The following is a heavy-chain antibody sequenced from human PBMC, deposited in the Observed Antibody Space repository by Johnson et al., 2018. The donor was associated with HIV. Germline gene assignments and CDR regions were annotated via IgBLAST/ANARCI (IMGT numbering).Heavy chain of an antibody. D-gene: IGHD4-23*01. CDR1: GFTFSSYW. J-gene: IGHJ3*02. Sequence: VQLVESGGGLVQPGGSLRLSCADSGFTFSSYWMNWVRQAPGKGLEWLANINQDGSEKYYVDSVKGRFTISRDNAKNSLSLQMNSLRAEDTAVYYCARVRGKIPRGAFEIWGQGTMVTVSS. CDR3: ARVRGKIPRGAFEI. CDR2: INQDGSEK. V-gene: IGHV3-7*05.